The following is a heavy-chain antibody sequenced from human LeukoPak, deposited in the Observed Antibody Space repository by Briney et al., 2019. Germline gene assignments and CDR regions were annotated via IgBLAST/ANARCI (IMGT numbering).Heavy chain of an antibody. CDR2: ISSDGSST. Sequence: GGSLRLSCAASGFTFRNHWMHWVRQTPGKALEWVSRISSDGSSTTYADSVKGRFTISRDNAKNTLYLQMNNLRAEDTAMYYCARDQRVTGRPDIDYWGQGTLVIVSS. J-gene: IGHJ4*02. CDR3: ARDQRVTGRPDIDY. V-gene: IGHV3-74*03. CDR1: GFTFRNHW. D-gene: IGHD6-6*01.